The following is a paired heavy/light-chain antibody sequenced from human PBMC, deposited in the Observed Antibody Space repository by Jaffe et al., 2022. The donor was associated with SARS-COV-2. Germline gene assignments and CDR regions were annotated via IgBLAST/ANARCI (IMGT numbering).Light chain of an antibody. V-gene: IGLV2-14*01. Sequence: QSALTQPASVSGSPGQSITISCTGTSSDVGAYDYVSWYQQHPGKAPKLIIYEVTIRPSGVPDRFSGSKSGNTASLTISGLQPEDEADYHCCSLIGDDVWMFGGGTKLTVL. J-gene: IGLJ3*02. CDR1: SSDVGAYDY. CDR3: CSLIGDDVWM. CDR2: EVT.
Heavy chain of an antibody. CDR2: IKPSGSRGRTT. V-gene: IGHV1-46*01. CDR3: VRDGSHWDFDY. D-gene: IGHD3-16*01. CDR1: GNSFTSDY. Sequence: QVQLVQSGAEVKKPGASVKVSCKASGNSFTSDYMHWVRQSPGQGLEWMGIIKPSGSRGRTTTFAQKFQDRVTMTRDTSTTTVHMELSSLRSEDTAVYYCVRDGSHWDFDYWGQGTLVTVSS. J-gene: IGHJ4*02.